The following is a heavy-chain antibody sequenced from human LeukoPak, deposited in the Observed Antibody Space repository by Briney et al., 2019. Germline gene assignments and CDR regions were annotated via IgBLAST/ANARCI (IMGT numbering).Heavy chain of an antibody. V-gene: IGHV3-53*01. J-gene: IGHJ4*02. CDR2: IYSGGST. CDR3: ASHPGLELGSEPYYNV. D-gene: IGHD1-7*01. CDR1: GFTVSSNY. Sequence: GGSLRLSCAASGFTVSSNYMSWVRQAPGKGLEWVSVIYSGGSTYYADSVKGRFTISRDNSKNTLYLQMNSLRAEDTAVYYCASHPGLELGSEPYYNVWGQGTLVTVSS.